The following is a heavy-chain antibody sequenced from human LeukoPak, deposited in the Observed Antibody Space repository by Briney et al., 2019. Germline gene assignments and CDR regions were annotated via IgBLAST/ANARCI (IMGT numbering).Heavy chain of an antibody. CDR2: INPNSGGT. J-gene: IGHJ5*02. CDR1: GYTFTGYY. Sequence: ASVKVSCKASGYTFTGYYMHWVRQAPRQGLEWMGRINPNSGGTNYAQKFQGRVTITRDTSASTAYMELSSLRSEDTAVYYCARGGVPYCSGGSCYRLVWFDPWGQGTLVTVSS. CDR3: ARGGVPYCSGGSCYRLVWFDP. D-gene: IGHD2-15*01. V-gene: IGHV1-2*06.